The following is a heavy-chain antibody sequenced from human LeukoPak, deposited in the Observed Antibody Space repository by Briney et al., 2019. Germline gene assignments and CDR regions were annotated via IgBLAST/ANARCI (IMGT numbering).Heavy chain of an antibody. CDR2: IYYSGST. J-gene: IGHJ3*01. Sequence: PSETLSLTCTVSGGSISSGDYYWSWIRQPPGKGLEWIGYIYYSGSTYYNPSLKSRVTISVDTSKNQFSLKLSSVTAADTAVYYCARHMSVSYDAFDLWGRGTPVTVSS. D-gene: IGHD3-10*01. V-gene: IGHV4-30-4*01. CDR3: ARHMSVSYDAFDL. CDR1: GGSISSGDYY.